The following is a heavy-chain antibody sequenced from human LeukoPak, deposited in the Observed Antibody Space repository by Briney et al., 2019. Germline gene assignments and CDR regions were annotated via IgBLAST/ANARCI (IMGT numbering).Heavy chain of an antibody. CDR1: GGSFSGYY. V-gene: IGHV4-59*01. Sequence: SETLSLTCAVYGGSFSGYYWSWIRQPPGKGLEWIGYIYYSGSTNYNPSLKSRVTISVDTSKNQFSLNLSSVTAADTAIYYCARYRAFDVWGQGTMVTVSS. J-gene: IGHJ3*01. CDR3: ARYRAFDV. CDR2: IYYSGST.